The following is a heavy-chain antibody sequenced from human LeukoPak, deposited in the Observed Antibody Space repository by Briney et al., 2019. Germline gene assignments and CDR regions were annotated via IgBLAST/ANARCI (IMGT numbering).Heavy chain of an antibody. V-gene: IGHV3-7*01. J-gene: IGHJ4*02. CDR2: INRDGSAS. CDR3: VGHNY. CDR1: GFTLSAFW. Sequence: PGGSLRLSCAASGFTLSAFWMHWVRQAPGKGLEWVANINRDGSASYYVDSVRGRSTISRDNAKNSLFLQMNSLRAEDTAVYYCVGHNYWGQGTLVTVSS.